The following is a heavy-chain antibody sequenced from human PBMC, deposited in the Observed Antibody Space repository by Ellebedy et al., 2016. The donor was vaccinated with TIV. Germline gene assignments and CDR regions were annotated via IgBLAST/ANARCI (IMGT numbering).Heavy chain of an antibody. CDR1: GFTFSGYG. CDR3: VKDGPHGYGYPYYFDY. Sequence: GGSLRLSCAASGFTFSGYGMHWVRQAPGKGLEWVAVISYDGNNKYYADSVKGRFTISRDNSKNTLYLQMNSLRAEDTAVYFCVKDGPHGYGYPYYFDYWGQGTLVTVSS. V-gene: IGHV3-30*18. D-gene: IGHD5-18*01. CDR2: ISYDGNNK. J-gene: IGHJ4*02.